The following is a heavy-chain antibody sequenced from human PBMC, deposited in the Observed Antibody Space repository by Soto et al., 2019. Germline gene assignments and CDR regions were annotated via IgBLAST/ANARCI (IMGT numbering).Heavy chain of an antibody. D-gene: IGHD6-13*01. CDR3: ATYSSLDY. CDR1: GFTVSNNY. CDR2: IYSGGST. Sequence: EVQLVETGGGLIQPGGSLRLSCAASGFTVSNNYMSWVRQAPGKGLEWVSLIYSGGSTYYADSVKGRVTISRDHSKNTLYLQMNSMRAEDTAVYYCATYSSLDYWGQGTLVTVSS. V-gene: IGHV3-53*02. J-gene: IGHJ4*02.